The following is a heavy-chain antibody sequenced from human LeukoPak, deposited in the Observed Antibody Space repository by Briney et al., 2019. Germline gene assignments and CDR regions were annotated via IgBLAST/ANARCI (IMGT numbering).Heavy chain of an antibody. D-gene: IGHD3-10*01. V-gene: IGHV3-48*04. CDR3: ARELWFGENYGVGAFDI. J-gene: IGHJ3*02. CDR1: EFTFSTYS. CDR2: ISSSGSTI. Sequence: PGGSLRLSCAASEFTFSTYSMNWVRQAPGKGLEWVSYISSSGSTIYYADSVKGRFTISRDNAKNSLYLQMNSLRAEDTAVYYCARELWFGENYGVGAFDIWGQGTMVTVSS.